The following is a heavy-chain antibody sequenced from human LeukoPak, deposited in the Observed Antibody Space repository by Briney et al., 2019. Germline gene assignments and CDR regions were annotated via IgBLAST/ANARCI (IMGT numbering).Heavy chain of an antibody. V-gene: IGHV4-34*01. Sequence: SETLSLTCAVYGGSFSGYYWSWIRQPPGKGLEWIGEINHSGSTNYNPSLKSRVTISVDTSKNQFSLKLSSLTAADTAVYYCATSRGLHYFDYWGQGTLVTVSS. J-gene: IGHJ4*02. CDR3: ATSRGLHYFDY. CDR1: GGSFSGYY. D-gene: IGHD3-10*01. CDR2: INHSGST.